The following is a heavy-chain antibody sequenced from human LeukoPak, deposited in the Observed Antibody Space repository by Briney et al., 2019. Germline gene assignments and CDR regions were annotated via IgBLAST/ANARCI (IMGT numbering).Heavy chain of an antibody. J-gene: IGHJ4*02. Sequence: GGSLRLSCAASGFTFSSYGMHWVRQAPGKGLEWVAVIWYDGSNKYYADSVKGRFTISRDNSKNTLYLQMNSLRAEDTAVYYCVKELGPFTGFDYWGQGTLATVSS. D-gene: IGHD3-16*01. CDR1: GFTFSSYG. CDR3: VKELGPFTGFDY. V-gene: IGHV3-33*06. CDR2: IWYDGSNK.